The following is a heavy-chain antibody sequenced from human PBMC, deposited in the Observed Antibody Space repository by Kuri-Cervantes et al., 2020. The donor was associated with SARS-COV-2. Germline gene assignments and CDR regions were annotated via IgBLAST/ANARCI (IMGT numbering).Heavy chain of an antibody. CDR3: ARQMMSSITIFGVVITRKWFDP. CDR1: GGPISSYY. D-gene: IGHD3-3*01. CDR2: IYYSGST. Sequence: SETLSLTCTVSGGPISSYYWSWIRQPPGKGLEWIGSIYYSGSTYYNPSLKSRVTISVDTSKNQFSLKLSSVTAADTAVYYCARQMMSSITIFGVVITRKWFDPWGQGTLVTVSS. J-gene: IGHJ5*02. V-gene: IGHV4-39*01.